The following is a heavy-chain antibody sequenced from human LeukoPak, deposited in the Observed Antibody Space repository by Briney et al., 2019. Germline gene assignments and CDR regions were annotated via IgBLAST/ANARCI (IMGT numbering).Heavy chain of an antibody. CDR1: GFTFSSYG. Sequence: GGSLRLSCAASGFTFSSYGMHWVRQAPGKGLEWVAVISYDGSNKYYADSVKGRFTISRDNAKNTLYLQMNSLRAEDTAVYYCARVSVGYSYGYDYWGQGTLVTVSS. V-gene: IGHV3-30*03. J-gene: IGHJ4*02. CDR2: ISYDGSNK. CDR3: ARVSVGYSYGYDY. D-gene: IGHD5-18*01.